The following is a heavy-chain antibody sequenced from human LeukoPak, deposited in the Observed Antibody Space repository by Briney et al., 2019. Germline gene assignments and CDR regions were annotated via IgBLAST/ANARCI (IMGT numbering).Heavy chain of an antibody. V-gene: IGHV1-8*01. CDR3: XXGKDFWSGYXPPYYYYYYMDV. J-gene: IGHJ6*03. CDR2: MNPNSGNT. Sequence: AASVKVSCKASGYTFTGYDINWVRQATGQGLEWMGCMNPNSGNTGYAQKFQGRVTMTRNTSISTAYMELSSLRSEDTAVYYCXXGKDFWSGYXPPYYYYYYMDVWGKGTTVTVSS. CDR1: GYTFTGYD. D-gene: IGHD3-3*01.